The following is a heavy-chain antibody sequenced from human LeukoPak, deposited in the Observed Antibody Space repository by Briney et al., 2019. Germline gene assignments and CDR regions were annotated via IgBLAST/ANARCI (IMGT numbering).Heavy chain of an antibody. CDR1: GYTFTNYA. J-gene: IGHJ4*02. CDR3: ARGGEEDQATVPTAAMAY. Sequence: ASVKVSCKASGYTFTNYAINWVRQAPGQGLEWMGWMNPHNGNTGFAQKFQGSLTMTRDTSISTAYMELSSLRSEDTAVYYCARGGEEDQATVPTAAMAYWGQGTLVTVSS. D-gene: IGHD2-2*01. V-gene: IGHV1-8*01. CDR2: MNPHNGNT.